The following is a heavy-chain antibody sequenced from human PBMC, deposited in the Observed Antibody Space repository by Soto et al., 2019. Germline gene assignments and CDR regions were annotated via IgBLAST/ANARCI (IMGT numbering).Heavy chain of an antibody. CDR3: ARDAYGAAPDFWGTYFDY. J-gene: IGHJ4*02. D-gene: IGHD3-16*01. CDR1: GYTFTNYW. CDR2: IFPGDSDT. Sequence: GESLKISCKAIGYTFTNYWIGWVRQTPGKGLEWMGIIFPGDSDTRYNPSFEGQVTVSADESISTAYLQWNTLKASDTAMYYCARDAYGAAPDFWGTYFDYWGQGTLVTASS. V-gene: IGHV5-51*01.